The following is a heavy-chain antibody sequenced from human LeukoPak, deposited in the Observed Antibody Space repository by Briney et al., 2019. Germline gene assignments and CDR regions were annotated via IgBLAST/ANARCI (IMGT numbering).Heavy chain of an antibody. Sequence: GGSLRLSRAASGFTFSDYYMSWIRQAPGKGLEWVSYISSSGSTIYYADSVKGRFTISRDNAKNSLYLQMNSLRAEDTAVYYCARADSSGCYDYWGQGTLVTVSS. CDR3: ARADSSGCYDY. V-gene: IGHV3-11*01. CDR2: ISSSGSTI. CDR1: GFTFSDYY. J-gene: IGHJ4*02. D-gene: IGHD6-19*01.